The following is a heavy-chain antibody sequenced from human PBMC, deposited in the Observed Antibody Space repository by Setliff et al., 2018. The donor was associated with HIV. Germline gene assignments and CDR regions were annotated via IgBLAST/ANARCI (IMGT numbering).Heavy chain of an antibody. CDR3: ASSRPPDDSSGYLDH. CDR2: ISSDGSDK. D-gene: IGHD3-22*01. Sequence: GSLRLSCAASGFAFRNYIFHWVRQAPGKGLEWVAIISSDGSDKNYADSVKGRFTVSRDNSKNTLYLEMNSLRAEDTAIYYCASSRPPDDSSGYLDHWGQGTLVTVSS. V-gene: IGHV3-30*07. J-gene: IGHJ4*01. CDR1: GFAFRNYI.